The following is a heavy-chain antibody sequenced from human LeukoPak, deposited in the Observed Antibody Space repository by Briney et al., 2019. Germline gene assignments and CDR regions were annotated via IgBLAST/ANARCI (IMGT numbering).Heavy chain of an antibody. D-gene: IGHD1-26*01. J-gene: IGHJ6*03. CDR1: GGSISSYY. Sequence: SETLSLTCTVSGGSISSYYWSWIRQPPGKGLEWIGFIFYSGTTNYNPSLKSRVAISVDTSKNQFSLKLSSVTAADTAVYYCARGETYYMDVWGKGTTVTVSS. CDR2: IFYSGTT. CDR3: ARGETYYMDV. V-gene: IGHV4-59*12.